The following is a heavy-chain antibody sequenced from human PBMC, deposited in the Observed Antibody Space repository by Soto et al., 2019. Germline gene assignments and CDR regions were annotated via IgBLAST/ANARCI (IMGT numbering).Heavy chain of an antibody. CDR1: GFTFSSYA. CDR3: ARDRIYSSSWYDY. J-gene: IGHJ4*02. Sequence: QVQLVESGGGVVQPGRSLRLSCAASGFTFSSYAMHWVRQAPGKGLEWVAVISYDGSNKYYADSVKGRFTISRENSKNTLYLQMNSRRVEDTAVYYCARDRIYSSSWYDYWGQGTLVTVSS. V-gene: IGHV3-30-3*01. D-gene: IGHD6-13*01. CDR2: ISYDGSNK.